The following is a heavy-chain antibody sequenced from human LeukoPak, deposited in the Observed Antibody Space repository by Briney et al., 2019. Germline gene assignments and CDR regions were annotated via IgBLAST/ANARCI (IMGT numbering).Heavy chain of an antibody. CDR2: ISGSGVNT. CDR3: ARDTSYNYGAHAMDV. V-gene: IGHV3-23*01. CDR1: GFTFSSYA. J-gene: IGHJ6*02. Sequence: GGSLRLSCAASGFTFSSYAMHWVRQAPGKGLEWVLGISGSGVNTYYADSVKGRFTISRDNSKNTLYLQLNSLRGEDTAIYYCARDTSYNYGAHAMDVWGQGTTVTVSS. D-gene: IGHD4/OR15-4a*01.